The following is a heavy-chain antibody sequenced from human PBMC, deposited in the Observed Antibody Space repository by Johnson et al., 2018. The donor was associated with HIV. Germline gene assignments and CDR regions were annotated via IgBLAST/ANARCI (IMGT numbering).Heavy chain of an antibody. V-gene: IGHV3-20*04. CDR1: GFTFDDYG. J-gene: IGHJ3*02. CDR2: INWNGGSI. Sequence: MQLVESGGGVARPGGSLRLSCVASGFTFDDYGMSWVRQAPGKGLEWVSGINWNGGSIHYADSVKGRFTISRDNAKNSLYLQMNSLRAEDTAVYYCARCGYSNYWDVVDIWGQGTMVIVSS. D-gene: IGHD1-26*01. CDR3: ARCGYSNYWDVVDI.